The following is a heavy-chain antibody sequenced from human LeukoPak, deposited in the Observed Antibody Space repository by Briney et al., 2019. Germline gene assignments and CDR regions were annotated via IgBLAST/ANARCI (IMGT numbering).Heavy chain of an antibody. Sequence: ASVKVSCKASGYTFTGYYIHWVRQAPGQSLEWMGWLTLNTGGTNYAQKFQGRVTMTRDTSISTAYMELSRLTSDDTAVYYCAKISDDFWSGYSYLSFDIWGQGTMVTVSS. D-gene: IGHD3-3*01. J-gene: IGHJ3*02. CDR3: AKISDDFWSGYSYLSFDI. CDR2: LTLNTGGT. V-gene: IGHV1-2*02. CDR1: GYTFTGYY.